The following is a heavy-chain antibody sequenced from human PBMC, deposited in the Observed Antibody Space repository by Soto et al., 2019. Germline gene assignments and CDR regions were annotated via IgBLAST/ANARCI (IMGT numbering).Heavy chain of an antibody. J-gene: IGHJ6*02. CDR2: ISYDGSNK. D-gene: IGHD3-22*01. CDR3: AKDARGYDSSGYYYIHYYGMDV. Sequence: PGGSLRLSCAASGFTFSSYGMHWVRQAPGKGLEWVAVISYDGSNKYYADSVKGRFTISRDNSKNTLYLQMNSLRAEDTAVYYCAKDARGYDSSGYYYIHYYGMDVWGQGTTVTVSS. CDR1: GFTFSSYG. V-gene: IGHV3-30*18.